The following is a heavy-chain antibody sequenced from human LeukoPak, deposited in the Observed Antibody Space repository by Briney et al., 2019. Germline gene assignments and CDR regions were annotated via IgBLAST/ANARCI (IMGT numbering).Heavy chain of an antibody. J-gene: IGHJ4*02. CDR2: IYTSGST. V-gene: IGHV4-4*07. CDR1: GGSISSYY. Sequence: SETLSLTCTVPGGSISSYYWSWIRQPAGKGLEWIGRIYTSGSTNYTPSLKSRVTMSVATSKNQFSLKLSSVTAADTAVYYCARWYYYDSSGYYYFDYWGQGTLVTVSS. D-gene: IGHD3-22*01. CDR3: ARWYYYDSSGYYYFDY.